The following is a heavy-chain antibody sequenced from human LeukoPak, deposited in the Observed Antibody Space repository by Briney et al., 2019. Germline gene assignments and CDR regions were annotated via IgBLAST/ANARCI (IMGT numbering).Heavy chain of an antibody. V-gene: IGHV3-23*01. CDR2: ISGSGGST. Sequence: PGGSLRLSCAASGFTVKDNFMSWVRQAPGKGLEWVSAISGSGGSTYYADSVKGRFTISRDNSKNTLYLQMNSLRAEDTAVYYCVKVDLRYFDWTHLYFDYWGQGTLVTVSS. CDR3: VKVDLRYFDWTHLYFDY. J-gene: IGHJ4*02. D-gene: IGHD3-9*01. CDR1: GFTVKDNF.